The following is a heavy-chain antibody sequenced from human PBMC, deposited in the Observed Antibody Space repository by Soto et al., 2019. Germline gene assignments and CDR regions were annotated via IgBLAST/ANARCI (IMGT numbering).Heavy chain of an antibody. Sequence: QVQLVESGGGVVQPGRSLRLSCAASGFMFTNHGMHWVRQAPGKGLEWVAVIWSDGNKRYYADSVKGRFTVSRDTSNNTLYLQMNNLRCEDTAMYYCVRGDNWSDEASAYWGQGTLVTVSS. V-gene: IGHV3-33*01. CDR2: IWSDGNKR. CDR1: GFMFTNHG. J-gene: IGHJ4*02. D-gene: IGHD1-1*01. CDR3: VRGDNWSDEASAY.